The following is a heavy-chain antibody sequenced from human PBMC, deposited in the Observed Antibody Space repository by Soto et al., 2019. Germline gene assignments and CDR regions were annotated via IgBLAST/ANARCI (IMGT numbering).Heavy chain of an antibody. CDR2: MNPNSGNT. CDR3: ARGMHQDYDFWSGYLGNWFDP. D-gene: IGHD3-3*01. Sequence: GASVKVSCKASGYTFTSYDINWVRQATGQGLEWMGWMNPNSGNTGYAQKFQGRVTMTRNTSISTAYMELSSLRSEDTAVYYCARGMHQDYDFWSGYLGNWFDPWDQGTLVTVSS. V-gene: IGHV1-8*01. J-gene: IGHJ5*02. CDR1: GYTFTSYD.